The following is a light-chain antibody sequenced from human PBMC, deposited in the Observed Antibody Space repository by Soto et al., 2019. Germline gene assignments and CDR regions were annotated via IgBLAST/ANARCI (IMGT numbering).Light chain of an antibody. V-gene: IGLV2-14*03. CDR1: NSDVATSKY. CDR3: NSYTFTTTPVL. CDR2: DVP. J-gene: IGLJ3*02. Sequence: QSALSQPASVSGSPGQSITISCTGTNSDVATSKYVSWYQQHPGRAPKLLIYDVPTRPSWVSARFSVSKSSNTASLTISGLMAEDEAHDYCNSYTFTTTPVLFGGGTKLTVL.